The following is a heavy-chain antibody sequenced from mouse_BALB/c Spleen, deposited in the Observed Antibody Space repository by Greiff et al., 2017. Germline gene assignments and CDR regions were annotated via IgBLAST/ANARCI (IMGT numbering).Heavy chain of an antibody. CDR1: GYTFTSYY. D-gene: IGHD1-1*01. CDR2: IYPGDGST. CDR3: ARGDGSSYAMDY. J-gene: IGHJ4*01. Sequence: VQLQQSGPELVKPGASVKMSCKASGYTFTSYYIHWVKQRPGQGLEWIGWIYPGDGSTKYNEKFKGKTTLTADKSSSTAYMLLSSLTSEDSAIYFCARGDGSSYAMDYWGQGTSVTVSS. V-gene: IGHV1S56*01.